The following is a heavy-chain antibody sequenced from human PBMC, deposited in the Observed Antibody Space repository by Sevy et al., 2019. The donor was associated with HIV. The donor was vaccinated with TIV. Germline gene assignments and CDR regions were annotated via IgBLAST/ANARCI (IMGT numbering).Heavy chain of an antibody. CDR1: GGSISSYY. CDR2: IYTSGST. Sequence: SETLSLTCTVSGGSISSYYWSWIRQPAGKGLEWIGRIYTSGSTTYNPSLKSRVTMSVDTSKNQFSLKLSSVTAADTAVYYCARVGQEDSSGNEAFDIWGQGTMVTFSS. V-gene: IGHV4-4*07. D-gene: IGHD3-22*01. CDR3: ARVGQEDSSGNEAFDI. J-gene: IGHJ3*02.